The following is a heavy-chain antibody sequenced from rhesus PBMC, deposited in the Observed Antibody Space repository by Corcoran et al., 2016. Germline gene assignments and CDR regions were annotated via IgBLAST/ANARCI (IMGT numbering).Heavy chain of an antibody. CDR1: GGSISSSNW. CDR3: ARDLIAAGRQFDY. CDR2: IYGSGGST. J-gene: IGHJ4*01. V-gene: IGHV4-93*01. D-gene: IGHD6-13*01. Sequence: QLQLQESGPGLVKPSETLSLTCAVSGGSISSSNWWSWIRQSPGKGLEWIGGIYGSGGSTEYNPSLQSRVTISKDTSKNQFSLELSSVTAADTAVYYCARDLIAAGRQFDYWGQGVLVTVSS.